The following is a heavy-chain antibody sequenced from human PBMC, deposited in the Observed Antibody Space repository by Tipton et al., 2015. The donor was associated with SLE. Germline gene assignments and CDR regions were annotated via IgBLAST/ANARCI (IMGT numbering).Heavy chain of an antibody. CDR2: INHSGST. CDR1: GGSFSGYY. V-gene: IGHV4-34*01. J-gene: IGHJ4*02. Sequence: TLSLTCAVYGGSFSGYYWSWIRQPPGKGLEWIGEINHSGSTNYNPSLKSRNTISVDTSKKQLSLKVSSVTAADTAVYYCARRGGPYYFDYWGQGTLVTVSS. D-gene: IGHD3-10*01. CDR3: ARRGGPYYFDY.